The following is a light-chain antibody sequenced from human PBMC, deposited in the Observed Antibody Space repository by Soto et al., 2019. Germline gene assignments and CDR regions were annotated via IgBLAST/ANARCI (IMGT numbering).Light chain of an antibody. CDR2: ASD. CDR1: QNIAKN. CDR3: QESYSTPPWT. Sequence: DIQMTQSPSSLSASIGERITITCRASQNIAKNLHWYEQKPGKAPELLIFASDSLQRGVPSRFSGSGSGTVFTLTISRLQPEDLATYYCQESYSTPPWTFGQGTKVEIK. V-gene: IGKV1-39*01. J-gene: IGKJ1*01.